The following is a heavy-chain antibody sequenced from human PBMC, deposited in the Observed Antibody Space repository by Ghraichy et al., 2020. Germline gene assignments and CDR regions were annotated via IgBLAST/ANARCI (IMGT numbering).Heavy chain of an antibody. Sequence: TLSLTCTVPGGSISSSSYYWGWIRQPPGKGLEWIGSIYYSGSTYYNPSLKSRVTISVDTSKNQFSLKLSSVTAADTAVYYCARQGGGSSGLFDYWGQGTLVTVSS. CDR3: ARQGGGSSGLFDY. CDR2: IYYSGST. D-gene: IGHD6-19*01. CDR1: GGSISSSSYY. J-gene: IGHJ4*02. V-gene: IGHV4-39*01.